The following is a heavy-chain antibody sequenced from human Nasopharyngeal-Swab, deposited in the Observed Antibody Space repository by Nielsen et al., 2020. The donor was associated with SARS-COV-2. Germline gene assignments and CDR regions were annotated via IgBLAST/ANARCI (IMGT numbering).Heavy chain of an antibody. CDR1: GFTFSSYS. Sequence: GESLKISCAASGFTFSSYSMNWVRQAPGKGLEGAFGINWNGGSTGYADSVKGRFTISRDNARNSLYLQMNSLRAEDTALYYCAREEAYDGGNDYSYYYYGMDVWGQGTTVTVSS. J-gene: IGHJ6*02. CDR2: INWNGGST. CDR3: AREEAYDGGNDYSYYYYGMDV. D-gene: IGHD2-21*02. V-gene: IGHV3-20*04.